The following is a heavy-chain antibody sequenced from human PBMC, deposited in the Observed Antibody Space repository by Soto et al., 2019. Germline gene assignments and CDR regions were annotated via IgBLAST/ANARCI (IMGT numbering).Heavy chain of an antibody. Sequence: ASVKVSCKASGYTFISYYIHWVRQAPGQGLEWMGLINPSDAYTDYAQKFQGRVTLTRDTSTNIVYMELSSLRSEYTSIYYCARDHVDTPMTNFDYWGQGTLVTVSS. J-gene: IGHJ4*02. D-gene: IGHD5-18*01. CDR2: INPSDAYT. V-gene: IGHV1-46*01. CDR3: ARDHVDTPMTNFDY. CDR1: GYTFISYY.